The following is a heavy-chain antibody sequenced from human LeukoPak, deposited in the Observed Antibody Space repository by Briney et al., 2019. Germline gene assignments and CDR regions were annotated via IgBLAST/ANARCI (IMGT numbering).Heavy chain of an antibody. CDR1: GYSITTNYY. CDR2: VYHNGDT. D-gene: IGHD1-26*01. CDR3: VTPRSWELSDMAV. V-gene: IGHV4-38-2*02. Sequence: SETLSLTCTVSGYSITTNYYWAWIRQSPVTGLERIGSVYHNGDTYYNPSLKSRVIISVDTSKNEFSLRLTSVTAADTAVYYCVTPRSWELSDMAVWGKGTTVIVSS. J-gene: IGHJ6*03.